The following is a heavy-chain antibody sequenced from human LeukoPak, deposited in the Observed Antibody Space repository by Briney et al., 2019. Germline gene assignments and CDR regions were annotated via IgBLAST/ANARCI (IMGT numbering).Heavy chain of an antibody. D-gene: IGHD6-19*01. CDR3: ARGPHLGGWYYFDY. CDR1: GGSISSYY. Sequence: SETLSLTCTVSGGSISSYYWSWIRQPPGKGLEWIGYIYYSGSTNYNPSLKSRVTISVDTSKNQFSLKLSSVTAADTAVYYCARGPHLGGWYYFDYWGQGTLVTVSS. CDR2: IYYSGST. V-gene: IGHV4-59*01. J-gene: IGHJ4*02.